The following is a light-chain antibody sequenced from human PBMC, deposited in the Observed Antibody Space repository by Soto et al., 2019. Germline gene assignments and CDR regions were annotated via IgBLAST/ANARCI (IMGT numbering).Light chain of an antibody. CDR1: QSVSSN. J-gene: IGKJ1*01. Sequence: EIVMTQSPATLSVSPGERATLSCRASQSVSSNLAWYQQKPGQAPRLLIYGASTRATGIPARFSGSGSGTDFTLTISSLQSEDFAVYSCKQYNNWPPRTFGQGTKVEIK. V-gene: IGKV3-15*01. CDR2: GAS. CDR3: KQYNNWPPRT.